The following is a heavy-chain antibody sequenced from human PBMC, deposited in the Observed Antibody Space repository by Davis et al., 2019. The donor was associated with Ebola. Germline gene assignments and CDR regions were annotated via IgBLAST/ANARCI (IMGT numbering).Heavy chain of an antibody. V-gene: IGHV1-24*01. Sequence: ASVKVSCKVSEYTLTELFVHWVRQAPGKGLEWMGGFDPENGETIYAQKFQGRVTMTRDTSTSTVYMELSSLRSEDTAVYYCARWALYDSSGYRMDVWGQGTTVTVSS. J-gene: IGHJ6*02. D-gene: IGHD3-22*01. CDR3: ARWALYDSSGYRMDV. CDR1: EYTLTELF. CDR2: FDPENGET.